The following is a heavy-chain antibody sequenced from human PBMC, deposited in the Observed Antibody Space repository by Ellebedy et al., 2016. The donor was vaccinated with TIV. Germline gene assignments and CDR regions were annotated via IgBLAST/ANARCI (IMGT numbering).Heavy chain of an antibody. J-gene: IGHJ4*02. V-gene: IGHV3-74*01. CDR3: ARGASGYKYG. CDR2: INSDGSST. Sequence: GESLKISXAASGFTFSSYSMNWVRQAPGKGLVWVSRINSDGSSTTYADSVKGRFTISRDNAKNTLYLQMNSLRAEDTAVYYCARGASGYKYGWGQGTLVTVSS. D-gene: IGHD5-18*01. CDR1: GFTFSSYS.